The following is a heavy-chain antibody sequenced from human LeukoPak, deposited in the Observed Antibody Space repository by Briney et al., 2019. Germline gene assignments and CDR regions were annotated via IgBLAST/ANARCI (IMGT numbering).Heavy chain of an antibody. J-gene: IGHJ6*02. CDR3: ARKDGYGLTYYRYGLDA. V-gene: IGHV3-23*01. D-gene: IGHD5-18*01. CDR1: GFIFSSYG. CDR2: ISGGGGST. Sequence: GGSLRLSCAASGFIFSSYGMSWVREAPGKGLKWVSGISGGGGSTDYADSVRGRFTISRDNSKNTLYLQMNSLRAEDSAVYYCARKDGYGLTYYRYGLDAWGQGTTVIVS.